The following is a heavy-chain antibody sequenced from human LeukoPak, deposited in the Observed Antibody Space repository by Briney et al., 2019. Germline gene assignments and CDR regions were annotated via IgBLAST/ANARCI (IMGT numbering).Heavy chain of an antibody. V-gene: IGHV3-30*18. CDR1: GFTFSSYA. CDR3: AKNYLTGYYPIYYYYGMDV. J-gene: IGHJ6*02. D-gene: IGHD3-9*01. CDR2: ISYDGSNK. Sequence: PGGSLRLSCAASGFTFSSYAMRWVRQAPGKGLEWVAVISYDGSNKYYADSVKGRFTISRDNSKNTLYLQMNSLRAEDTAVYYCAKNYLTGYYPIYYYYGMDVWGQGTTVTVSS.